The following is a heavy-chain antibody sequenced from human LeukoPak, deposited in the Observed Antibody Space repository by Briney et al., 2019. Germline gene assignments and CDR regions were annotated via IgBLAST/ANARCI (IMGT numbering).Heavy chain of an antibody. Sequence: GASVKVSCKASGYTFTGYYMHWVRQAPGQGLEWMGWINPNSGGTNYAQKFQGRVTMTRDTSISTAYMELSRLRSDDTAVYYCARLGVMVRGVKFDYWGQGTLVTVSS. J-gene: IGHJ4*02. V-gene: IGHV1-2*02. CDR2: INPNSGGT. CDR1: GYTFTGYY. CDR3: ARLGVMVRGVKFDY. D-gene: IGHD3-10*01.